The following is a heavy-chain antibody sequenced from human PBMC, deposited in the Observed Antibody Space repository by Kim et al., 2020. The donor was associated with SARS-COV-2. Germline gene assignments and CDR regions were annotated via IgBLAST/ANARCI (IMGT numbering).Heavy chain of an antibody. J-gene: IGHJ5*02. CDR3: ATAVVPAARDSNWFDP. CDR1: GYTLTELS. D-gene: IGHD2-2*01. Sequence: ASVKVSCKVSGYTLTELSMHWVRQAPGKGLEWMGGFDPEDGETIYAQKFQGRVTMTEDTSTDTAYMELSSLRSEDTAVYYCATAVVPAARDSNWFDPWGQGTLVTVSS. CDR2: FDPEDGET. V-gene: IGHV1-24*01.